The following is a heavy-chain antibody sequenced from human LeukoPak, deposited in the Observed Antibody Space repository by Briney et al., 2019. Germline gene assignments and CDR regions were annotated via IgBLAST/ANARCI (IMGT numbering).Heavy chain of an antibody. Sequence: SETLSLTCTVSGGSISSYYWSWIRQPPGKGLEWMGYIYYSGSTNYNPSLKSRVTISVDTSKNQFSLKLSSVTAADTAVYYCARVTYYDFWSGQTAAFDYWGQGTLVTVSS. CDR3: ARVTYYDFWSGQTAAFDY. CDR2: IYYSGST. CDR1: GGSISSYY. D-gene: IGHD3-3*01. J-gene: IGHJ4*02. V-gene: IGHV4-59*08.